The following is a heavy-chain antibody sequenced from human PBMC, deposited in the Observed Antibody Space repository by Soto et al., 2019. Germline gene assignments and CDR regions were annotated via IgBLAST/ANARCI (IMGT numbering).Heavy chain of an antibody. CDR3: AKDSLRSRAAGTPYYYYYMDV. CDR2: ISGSGGST. V-gene: IGHV3-23*01. J-gene: IGHJ6*03. D-gene: IGHD6-13*01. Sequence: GGSLRLSCAASGFTFSSYAMSWVRQAPGKGLEWVSAISGSGGSTYYADSVKGRFTISRDNSKNTLYLQMNSLRAEDTAVYYCAKDSLRSRAAGTPYYYYYMDVWGKGTTVTVSS. CDR1: GFTFSSYA.